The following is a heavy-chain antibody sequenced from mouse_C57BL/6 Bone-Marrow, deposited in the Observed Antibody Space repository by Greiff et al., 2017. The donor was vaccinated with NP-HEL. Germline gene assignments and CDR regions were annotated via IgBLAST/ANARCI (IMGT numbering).Heavy chain of an antibody. CDR3: ARYRASTGTRAMDY. CDR2: INPSSGST. CDR1: GYTFTSYW. Sequence: VQLQQSGAELAKPGASVKLSCKASGYTFTSYWMHWVKQRPGQGLEWIGYINPSSGSTKYNQKFKDKATLTAAKSSSPANMQLSSLTYEDSAVHYCARYRASTGTRAMDYWGQGTSVTVSS. D-gene: IGHD4-1*02. V-gene: IGHV1-7*01. J-gene: IGHJ4*01.